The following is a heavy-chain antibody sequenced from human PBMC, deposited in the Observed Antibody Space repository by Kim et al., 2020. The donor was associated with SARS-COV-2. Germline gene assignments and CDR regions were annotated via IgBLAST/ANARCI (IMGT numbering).Heavy chain of an antibody. CDR2: ISYDGSNK. V-gene: IGHV3-30*18. J-gene: IGHJ4*02. CDR3: AKDPISTGPRIDY. Sequence: GGSLRLSCVASGFTFSSYGMHWVRQAPGKGLEWVAVISYDGSNKYYADSVKGRFTISRDNSKNTLYVQMNSLRTEDTAVYYCAKDPISTGPRIDYWGPGT. D-gene: IGHD6-13*01. CDR1: GFTFSSYG.